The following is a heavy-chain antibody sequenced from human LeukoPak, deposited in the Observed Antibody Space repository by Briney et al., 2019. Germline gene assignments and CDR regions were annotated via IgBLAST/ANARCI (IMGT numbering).Heavy chain of an antibody. CDR3: ARHLGDADAFDI. V-gene: IGHV4-59*08. CDR1: GGSISGYY. D-gene: IGHD3-16*01. J-gene: IGHJ3*02. CDR2: IYYSGST. Sequence: SETLSLTCTVSGGSISGYYWSWIRQPPGKGLEWIGYIYYSGSTNYNPSLKSRVTLSVDTSKNQFSLKLSSVTAADTAVYYCARHLGDADAFDIWGQGTMVTVSS.